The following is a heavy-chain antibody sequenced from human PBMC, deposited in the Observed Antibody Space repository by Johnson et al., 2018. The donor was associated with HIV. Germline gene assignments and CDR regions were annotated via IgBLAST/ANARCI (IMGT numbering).Heavy chain of an antibody. V-gene: IGHV3-43D*03. CDR3: AKDMGYSGSYFDAFDF. J-gene: IGHJ3*01. CDR2: ISWDGGST. D-gene: IGHD1-26*01. Sequence: VQLVESGGVVVQPGGSLRLSCAASGFTFDDYAMHWVRQAPGKGLEWVSLISWDGGSTYYADSVKGRFTISRDNSKNSLYLQMNSLRAEDTALYYCAKDMGYSGSYFDAFDFWGHGTMVTVSS. CDR1: GFTFDDYA.